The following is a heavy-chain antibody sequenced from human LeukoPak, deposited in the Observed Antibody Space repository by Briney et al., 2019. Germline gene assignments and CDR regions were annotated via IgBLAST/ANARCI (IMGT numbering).Heavy chain of an antibody. CDR3: ARDGSSSSFDY. D-gene: IGHD6-6*01. CDR1: GFTFSSYA. Sequence: GSLRLSCAASGFTFSSYAIHWVRQAPGKGLEWLAVISYDGSNKYYADSVKGRFTISRDNSKNTLYLQMNSLRAEDTAVYYCARDGSSSSFDYCGQGTLVTVSS. V-gene: IGHV3-30*04. CDR2: ISYDGSNK. J-gene: IGHJ4*02.